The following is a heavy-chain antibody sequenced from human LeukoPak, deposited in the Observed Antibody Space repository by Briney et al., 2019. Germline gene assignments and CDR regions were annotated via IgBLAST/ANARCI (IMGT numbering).Heavy chain of an antibody. V-gene: IGHV3-7*03. CDR1: GFTFSSYW. D-gene: IGHD3-16*01. CDR2: IKQDGSEK. J-gene: IGHJ4*02. Sequence: GGSLRLSCAASGFTFSSYWMSWVRQAPGKGLEWVANIKQDGSEKYYVDSVKGRFTISRDNSKNTLYLQMKSLRAEDTAVYYCAKINPYDYVWGSADYWGQGTLVTVFS. CDR3: AKINPYDYVWGSADY.